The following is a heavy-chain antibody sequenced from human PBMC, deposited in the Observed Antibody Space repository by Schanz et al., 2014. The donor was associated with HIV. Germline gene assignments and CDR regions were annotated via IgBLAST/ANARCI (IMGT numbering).Heavy chain of an antibody. CDR3: ARGGIWEWDQPDFDY. D-gene: IGHD2-15*01. J-gene: IGHJ4*02. CDR2: VWYDGSNK. CDR1: GFTFSSYG. V-gene: IGHV3-33*01. Sequence: QVQSVESGGGVVQPGRSLRLSCAASGFTFSSYGMHWVRQAPGQGLEWVAIVWYDGSNKYYADSVKGRFTISRDSSKNTLYLQMSSLRAEDAAMYYCARGGIWEWDQPDFDYWGQGTLVTVSS.